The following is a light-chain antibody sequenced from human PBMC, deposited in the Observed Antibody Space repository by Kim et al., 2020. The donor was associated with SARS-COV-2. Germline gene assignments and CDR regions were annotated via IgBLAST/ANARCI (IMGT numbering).Light chain of an antibody. Sequence: QSALTQPASVSGSPGQSITISCTGTSSDVGGYNYVSWYQQHPGKAPKLMIYDVSKRPSGVSNRFSGSKSGNTASLTISGLQAEDEADYYCSSYTSSSTFVFDGGTQLTVL. CDR3: SSYTSSSTFV. CDR1: SSDVGGYNY. J-gene: IGLJ3*02. CDR2: DVS. V-gene: IGLV2-14*01.